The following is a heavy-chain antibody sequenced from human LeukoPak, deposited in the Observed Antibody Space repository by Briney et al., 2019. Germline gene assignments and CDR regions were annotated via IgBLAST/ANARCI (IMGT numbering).Heavy chain of an antibody. CDR1: GFTFSSYA. J-gene: IGHJ4*02. Sequence: QTGGSLRLSCAASGFTFSSYAMTWVRQAPGKGLEWVSYISTSSNRIDYADSVKGRFTMSRDNAKNLLYLQMNSLRDEDTAMYYCARVSAPGTSGWYFGYWGQGTLVTVSS. CDR2: ISTSSNRI. V-gene: IGHV3-48*02. CDR3: ARVSAPGTSGWYFGY. D-gene: IGHD6-19*01.